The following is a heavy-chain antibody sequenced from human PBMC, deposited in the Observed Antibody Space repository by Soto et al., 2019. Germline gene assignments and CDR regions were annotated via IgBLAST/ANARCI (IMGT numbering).Heavy chain of an antibody. V-gene: IGHV4-31*03. D-gene: IGHD3-3*01. CDR1: GGSISSGDYY. CDR3: ARWWSGSRQGFDP. Sequence: QVQLQESGPGLVKPSQTLSLTCTVSGGSISSGDYYWSWIRQHPGKGLEWIGYIYYSGSTYYNPSLRSRVTIPVATSKNQSSLKLSSVTAADTAVYYCARWWSGSRQGFDPWGQGTLVTVSS. CDR2: IYYSGST. J-gene: IGHJ5*02.